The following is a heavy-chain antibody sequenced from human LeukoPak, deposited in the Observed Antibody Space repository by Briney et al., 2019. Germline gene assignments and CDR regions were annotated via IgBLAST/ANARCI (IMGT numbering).Heavy chain of an antibody. Sequence: SETLSLTCTVSGDFLSSGSYYWGWTRQSPDKGLAWIGSIYYSGSTFYNASFESRVTMSVDTSKNQFSLKLTSVTAADTAVYYRARLCQVTTCAKFEYWGQGILVTVSS. CDR1: GDFLSSGSYY. CDR3: ARLCQVTTCAKFEY. CDR2: IYYSGST. D-gene: IGHD4-17*01. J-gene: IGHJ4*02. V-gene: IGHV4-39*01.